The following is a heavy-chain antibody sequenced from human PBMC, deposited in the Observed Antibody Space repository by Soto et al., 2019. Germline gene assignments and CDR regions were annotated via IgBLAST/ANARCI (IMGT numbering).Heavy chain of an antibody. CDR3: ARDRSSSYLDY. CDR2: IYHSGST. CDR1: GGSISSGGYS. D-gene: IGHD6-13*01. J-gene: IGHJ4*02. Sequence: SETLSLTCAVSGGSISSGGYSWSWIRQPPGKGLEWIGYIYHSGSTYYNPSLKSRVTISVDRSKNQFSLKLSSVTAADTAVYYCARDRSSSYLDYWGQGTLVTVSS. V-gene: IGHV4-30-2*01.